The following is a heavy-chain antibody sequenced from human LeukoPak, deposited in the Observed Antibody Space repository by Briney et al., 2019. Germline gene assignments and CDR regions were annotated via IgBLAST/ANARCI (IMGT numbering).Heavy chain of an antibody. V-gene: IGHV1-69*13. CDR3: ARTFAGSTDAFDI. J-gene: IGHJ3*02. CDR2: IIPIFGTA. D-gene: IGHD3-10*01. CDR1: GYTFTSYG. Sequence: SVKVSCKASGYTFTSYGISWVRQAPGQGLEWMGGIIPIFGTANYAQKFQGRVTITADESTSTAYMELSSLRSEDTAVYYCARTFAGSTDAFDIWGQGTMVTVSS.